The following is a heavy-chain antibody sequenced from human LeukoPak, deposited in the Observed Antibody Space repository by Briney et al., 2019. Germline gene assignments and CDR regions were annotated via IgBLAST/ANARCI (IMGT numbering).Heavy chain of an antibody. CDR2: INHSGST. CDR3: ARGRRVRGVHLPFDY. J-gene: IGHJ4*02. CDR1: GGSFSGYY. D-gene: IGHD3-10*01. Sequence: SETLSLTCAVYGGSFSGYYWGWIRQPPGKGLEWIGEINHSGSTNYNPSLKSRVTISVDTSKNQFSLKLSSVTAADTAVYYCARGRRVRGVHLPFDYWGQGTLVTVSS. V-gene: IGHV4-34*01.